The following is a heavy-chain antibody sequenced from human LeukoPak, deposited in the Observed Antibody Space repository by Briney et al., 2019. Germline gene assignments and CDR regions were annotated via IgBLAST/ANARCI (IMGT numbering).Heavy chain of an antibody. Sequence: SETLSLTCTVSGGSISSSSYYWGWIRQPPGKGLDWIGSIYYSGSTYYNPSLKSRVTISVDTSKNQFSLKLSSVTAADPAVYYCARGGGYSSSWYPRRDGIDYWGQGTLVTVSS. D-gene: IGHD6-13*01. CDR1: GGSISSSSYY. V-gene: IGHV4-39*01. CDR3: ARGGGYSSSWYPRRDGIDY. J-gene: IGHJ4*02. CDR2: IYYSGST.